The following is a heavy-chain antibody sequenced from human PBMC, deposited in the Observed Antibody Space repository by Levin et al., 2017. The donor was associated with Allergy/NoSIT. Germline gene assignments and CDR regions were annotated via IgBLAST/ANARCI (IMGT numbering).Heavy chain of an antibody. D-gene: IGHD5-12*01. CDR1: GFTFSSYA. CDR3: SKSRGYDLEDYYFHY. J-gene: IGHJ4*02. Sequence: GESLKISCAASGFTFSSYAMSWVRQAPGKGLAWISTISGTGGSTYYADSVKGRFTITRDNSKNTLYLQMNSLRAEDTAIFYCSKSRGYDLEDYYFHYWGQGTLVTVSS. CDR2: ISGTGGST. V-gene: IGHV3-23*01.